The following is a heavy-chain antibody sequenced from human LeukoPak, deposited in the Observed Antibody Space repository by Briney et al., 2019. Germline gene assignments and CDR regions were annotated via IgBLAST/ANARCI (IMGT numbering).Heavy chain of an antibody. J-gene: IGHJ4*02. CDR2: ISGSGGST. V-gene: IGHV3-23*01. Sequence: QPGGSQRLSSAASGFTFSSYAMSWVRQAPGKGLEWVSAISGSGGSTYYADSVKGRFTISRDNSKNTVYLQMNSLRVEDTAIYYCARGQEFDDGVFDSWGQGTLVTVSS. CDR1: GFTFSSYA. CDR3: ARGQEFDDGVFDS. D-gene: IGHD1-1*01.